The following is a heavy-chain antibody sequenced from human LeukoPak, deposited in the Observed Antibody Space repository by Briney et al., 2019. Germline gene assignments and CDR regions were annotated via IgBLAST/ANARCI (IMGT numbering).Heavy chain of an antibody. CDR1: GFTFSRNY. J-gene: IGHJ4*02. CDR2: IYGGGST. V-gene: IGHV3-53*01. D-gene: IGHD5/OR15-5a*01. Sequence: GGSLRLSCAVSGFTFSRNYMNWVRQAPGKGLEWVSVIYGGGSTYYADSVKGRFTISRDNSKSTLYLQMNSLRAEDTAVYYCARGAGNTVSTRFFDYWGQGTLATVSS. CDR3: ARGAGNTVSTRFFDY.